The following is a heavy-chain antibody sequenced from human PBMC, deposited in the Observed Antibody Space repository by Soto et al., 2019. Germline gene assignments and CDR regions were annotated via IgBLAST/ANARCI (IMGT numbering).Heavy chain of an antibody. D-gene: IGHD3-10*01. V-gene: IGHV2-5*01. CDR1: GFSLSTSGVG. CDR2: IYWHGDK. J-gene: IGHJ3*01. CDR3: ARPLLWFGEQNLSALDV. Sequence: GPTLVNPTQTLTLTCTFSGFSLSTSGVGVGWIRQPPGKALEWLALIYWHGDKHYSTSLKTRLTISKDTSKNQVVLTMTNMDPVDTATYFCARPLLWFGEQNLSALDVWGQGTVVPV.